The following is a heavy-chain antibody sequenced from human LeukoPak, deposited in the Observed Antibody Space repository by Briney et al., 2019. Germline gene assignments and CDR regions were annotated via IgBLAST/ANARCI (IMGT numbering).Heavy chain of an antibody. J-gene: IGHJ6*02. V-gene: IGHV3-7*01. Sequence: GGSLRLSCAASGFTFSSYWVSWVRQAPGKGLEWVASIKQDGSEKYYVDSVKGRFTISRDNAKNSLYLQMNSLRAADTAVYYCARSHQLLGYGMDVWGQGTTVTVSS. CDR2: IKQDGSEK. CDR3: ARSHQLLGYGMDV. CDR1: GFTFSSYW. D-gene: IGHD2-2*01.